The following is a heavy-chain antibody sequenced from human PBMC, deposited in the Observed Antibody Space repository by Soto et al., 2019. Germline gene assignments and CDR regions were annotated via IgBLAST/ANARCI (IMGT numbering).Heavy chain of an antibody. J-gene: IGHJ6*02. CDR2: ISSSSSYI. CDR1: GFTFSSYS. Sequence: VSLRLSCAASGFTFSSYSMNWVRQAPWKGLEWVSSISSSSSYIYYADSVKGRFTISRDNAKNSLYLQMNSLRAEDTAVYYCARETPTPLRFLEWLPQDYGMDVWGQGTTVTVSS. V-gene: IGHV3-21*01. D-gene: IGHD3-3*01. CDR3: ARETPTPLRFLEWLPQDYGMDV.